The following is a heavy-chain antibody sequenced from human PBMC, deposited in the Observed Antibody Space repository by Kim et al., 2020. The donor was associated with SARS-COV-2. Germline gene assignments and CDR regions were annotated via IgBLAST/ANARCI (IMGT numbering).Heavy chain of an antibody. CDR3: ARDGRITIFGVAPPGYYGMDV. CDR1: GFTFSSYE. J-gene: IGHJ6*02. D-gene: IGHD3-3*01. V-gene: IGHV3-48*03. Sequence: GGSLRLSCAASGFTFSSYEMNWVRQAPGKGLEWVSYITSSGTTTYYADSVKGRFTISRDNAKNSLYLQMNSLRAEDTAVYYCARDGRITIFGVAPPGYYGMDVWGQGTTVTVFS. CDR2: ITSSGTTT.